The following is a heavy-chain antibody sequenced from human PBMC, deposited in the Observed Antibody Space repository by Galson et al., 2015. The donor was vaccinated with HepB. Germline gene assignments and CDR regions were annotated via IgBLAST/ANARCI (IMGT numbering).Heavy chain of an antibody. D-gene: IGHD3-22*01. Sequence: SVKVSCKASGGTFSSYAISWVRQAPGQGLEWMGGIIPIFGTANYAQKFQGRVTITADESTSTAYMELSSLRSEDTAVYYCASGPVSGYPYYYYYMDVWGKGTTVTVSS. J-gene: IGHJ6*03. V-gene: IGHV1-69*13. CDR1: GGTFSSYA. CDR2: IIPIFGTA. CDR3: ASGPVSGYPYYYYYMDV.